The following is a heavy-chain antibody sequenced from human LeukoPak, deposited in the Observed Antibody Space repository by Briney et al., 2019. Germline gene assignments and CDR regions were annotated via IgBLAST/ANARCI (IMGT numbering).Heavy chain of an antibody. CDR1: GFTVSSNY. CDR2: IYSSGDS. CDR3: ARGERAYYFDF. V-gene: IGHV3-66*01. J-gene: IGHJ4*02. D-gene: IGHD5-24*01. Sequence: GGSLRLSCAASGFTVSSNYMSWVRHAPGKGLEWVSIIYSSGDSYYADSVKGRFIISRDNFENTVCLQMNSLRAEDTAVYYCARGERAYYFDFWGQGTRVSVSS.